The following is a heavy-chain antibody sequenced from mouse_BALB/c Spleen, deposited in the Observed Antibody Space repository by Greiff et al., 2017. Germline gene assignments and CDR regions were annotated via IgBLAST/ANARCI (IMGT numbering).Heavy chain of an antibody. CDR2: IYPYNGGT. D-gene: IGHD1-1*01. Sequence: EVKLMESGPELVKPGASVKISCKASGYTFTDYNMHWVKQSHGKSLEWIGYIYPYNGGTGYNQKFKSKATLTVDNSSSTAYMELRSLTSEDSAVYYCARQVSFYGKDYWGQGTTLTVSS. CDR1: GYTFTDYN. CDR3: ARQVSFYGKDY. V-gene: IGHV1S29*02. J-gene: IGHJ2*01.